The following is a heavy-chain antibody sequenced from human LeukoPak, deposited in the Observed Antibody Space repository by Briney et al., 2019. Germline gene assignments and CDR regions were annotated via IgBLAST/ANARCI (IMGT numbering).Heavy chain of an antibody. CDR3: AKGLHGVSFSFDY. Sequence: GGSLRLSCAASGFTFSSYGMHWVRQAPGKGLEWVAVISYDGSNKYYADSVKGRFTISRDNSKNSLYLQMNGLRTEDTAFYYCAKGLHGVSFSFDYWGRGTLVTVSS. J-gene: IGHJ4*02. D-gene: IGHD5-24*01. CDR2: ISYDGSNK. CDR1: GFTFSSYG. V-gene: IGHV3-30*18.